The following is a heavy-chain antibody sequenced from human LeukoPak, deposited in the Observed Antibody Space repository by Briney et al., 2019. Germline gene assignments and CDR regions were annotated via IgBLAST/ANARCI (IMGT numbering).Heavy chain of an antibody. V-gene: IGHV3-7*01. J-gene: IGHJ4*02. Sequence: GGSLRLSCAASGFTFSVFWMSWVRQAPGKGLEWVANIKQDGSEKYYVDSVKGRFTISRDNDNNSMYLQINSLRAEDTAAYYCARYHGGYFAYWGQGTLVTVSS. CDR2: IKQDGSEK. CDR3: ARYHGGYFAY. D-gene: IGHD2-15*01. CDR1: GFTFSVFW.